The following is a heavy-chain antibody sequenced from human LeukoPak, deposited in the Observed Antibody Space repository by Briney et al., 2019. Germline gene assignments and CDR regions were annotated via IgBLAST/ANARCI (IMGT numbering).Heavy chain of an antibody. J-gene: IGHJ3*02. Sequence: GGSLRLSCTASGFTFSNFAVSWVRQAPGKGLEWVSAISGSGGSTYYADSVKGRFTISRDNSKNTLYLQMNSLRAEDTAVYYCAKSPAVDAAFDIWGQGIMVTVSS. CDR2: ISGSGGST. CDR3: AKSPAVDAAFDI. V-gene: IGHV3-23*01. CDR1: GFTFSNFA. D-gene: IGHD4-23*01.